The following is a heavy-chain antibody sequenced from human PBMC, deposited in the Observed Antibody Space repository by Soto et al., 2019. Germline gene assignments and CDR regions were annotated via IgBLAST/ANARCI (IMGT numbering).Heavy chain of an antibody. Sequence: XSVKVSCKVSGYSLTELSVHWVRQAPGKGLEWMGGFDPEDGGTIYAQKFQGRVTMTEDTSTDTAYMELSSLRSEDTAVYYCATHARYDSSGYYYLGAFDIWGQGTMVTVSS. CDR1: GYSLTELS. V-gene: IGHV1-24*01. D-gene: IGHD3-22*01. J-gene: IGHJ3*02. CDR3: ATHARYDSSGYYYLGAFDI. CDR2: FDPEDGGT.